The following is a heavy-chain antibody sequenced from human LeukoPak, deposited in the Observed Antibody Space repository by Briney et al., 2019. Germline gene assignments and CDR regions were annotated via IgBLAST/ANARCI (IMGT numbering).Heavy chain of an antibody. Sequence: ESGPTLMKPTQTLTLTCTFSGFSLTTTGVGVGWIRRPPGKALEWLAIIYWDDDKRYSLSLRSRLTISKDTSRNQVVLTMSNMDPVDTATYFCAHIEITYAGISRDDAFDVWGQGTMVTVSS. V-gene: IGHV2-5*02. D-gene: IGHD3-16*01. CDR3: AHIEITYAGISRDDAFDV. CDR1: GFSLTTTGVG. J-gene: IGHJ3*01. CDR2: IYWDDDK.